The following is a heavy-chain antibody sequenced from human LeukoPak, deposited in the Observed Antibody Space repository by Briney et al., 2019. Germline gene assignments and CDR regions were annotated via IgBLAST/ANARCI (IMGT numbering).Heavy chain of an antibody. V-gene: IGHV3-23*01. CDR3: AKKMTTVITFDY. CDR2: ISGSGGST. Sequence: QSGGSLRLSCAASGFTFSSYAMSWLRQAPEKGLEWVSAISGSGGSTYYADSVKGRFTISRDNSKNTLYLQMNSLRAEDTAVYYCAKKMTTVITFDYWGQGTLVTVSS. CDR1: GFTFSSYA. J-gene: IGHJ4*02. D-gene: IGHD4-17*01.